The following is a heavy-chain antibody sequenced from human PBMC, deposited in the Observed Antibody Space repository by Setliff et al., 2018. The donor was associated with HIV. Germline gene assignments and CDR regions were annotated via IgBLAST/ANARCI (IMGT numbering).Heavy chain of an antibody. Sequence: SETLSLTCTVSGGSISSYYWSWIRQPPGKGLEWIGYIYYSGSTNYNPSLKSRVTISVDKSKNQFSLNPNSVTAADSAVYYCGRSEDYGSGTVYMDVWGKGTTVTVSS. J-gene: IGHJ6*03. D-gene: IGHD3-10*01. CDR3: GRSEDYGSGTVYMDV. V-gene: IGHV4-59*12. CDR2: IYYSGST. CDR1: GGSISSYY.